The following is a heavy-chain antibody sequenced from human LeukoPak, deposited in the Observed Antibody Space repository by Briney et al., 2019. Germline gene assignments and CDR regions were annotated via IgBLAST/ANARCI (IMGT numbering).Heavy chain of an antibody. V-gene: IGHV3-7*01. D-gene: IGHD3-3*01. Sequence: PGGSLRLSCAASGFIFGDDGMNWVRRAPGKGLEWVAYIKQDGSETYYVDSVRGRFTISRDNAKKSLYLQMNSLRAEDTAVYYCARDFWGAYRVDYFDYWGQGTLVTVSS. CDR2: IKQDGSET. CDR1: GFIFGDDG. CDR3: ARDFWGAYRVDYFDY. J-gene: IGHJ4*02.